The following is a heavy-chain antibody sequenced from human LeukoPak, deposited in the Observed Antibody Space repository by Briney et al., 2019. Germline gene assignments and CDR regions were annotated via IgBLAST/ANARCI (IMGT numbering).Heavy chain of an antibody. D-gene: IGHD3-10*01. V-gene: IGHV3-49*04. CDR1: GFTFGDFV. CDR3: TSYYYASGSPHYDS. J-gene: IGHJ4*02. CDR2: IGSKAYGETT. Sequence: PGGSLRLSCAASGFTFGDFVMSWVRQAPGKGLEWVGFIGSKAYGETTEYAASVKGRFTISRDDSKSIAYLEMNSLKTEDTAVYYCTSYYYASGSPHYDSWGQGTLVTVSS.